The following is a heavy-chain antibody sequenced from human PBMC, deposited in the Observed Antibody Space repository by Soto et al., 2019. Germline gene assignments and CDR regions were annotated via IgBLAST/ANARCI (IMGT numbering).Heavy chain of an antibody. CDR3: ARRPLLLFEAYYYYGMDV. V-gene: IGHV1-18*01. CDR2: ISAYNGNT. Sequence: ASVKVSCKASGYTFTSYGISWVRQAPGQGLEWMGWISAYNGNTNYAQKLQGRVTMTTDTSTSTAYMELRSLRSDDTAVYYCARRPLLLFEAYYYYGMDVWGQGTTVTVSS. J-gene: IGHJ6*02. CDR1: GYTFTSYG. D-gene: IGHD3-10*01.